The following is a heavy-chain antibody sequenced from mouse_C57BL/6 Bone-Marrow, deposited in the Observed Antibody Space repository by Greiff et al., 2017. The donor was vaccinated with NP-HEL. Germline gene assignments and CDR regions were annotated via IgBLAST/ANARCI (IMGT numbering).Heavy chain of an antibody. CDR3: ARGDYYGSRDWYFDV. V-gene: IGHV5-4*01. Sequence: EVQLQESGGGLVKPGGSLKLSCAASGFTFSSYAMSWVRQTPEKRLEWVATISDGGSYTYYPDNVKGRFTISRDNAKNNLYLQMSHLKSEDTAMYYCARGDYYGSRDWYFDVWGTGTTVTVSS. J-gene: IGHJ1*03. CDR1: GFTFSSYA. D-gene: IGHD1-1*01. CDR2: ISDGGSYT.